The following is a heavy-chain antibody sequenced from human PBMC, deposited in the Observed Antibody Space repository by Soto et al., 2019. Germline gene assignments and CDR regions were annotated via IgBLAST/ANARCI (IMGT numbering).Heavy chain of an antibody. J-gene: IGHJ3*02. CDR2: IIPIFGTA. CDR3: AREFQTTYYYDRSGSGAFDM. CDR1: GGTFSSYA. Sequence: ASVKVSCKSSGGTFSSYAISWVRQAPGQGLEWMGGIIPIFGTANYAQKFQGRVTITADESTSTAYMELSSLRSEDTAVYYCAREFQTTYYYDRSGSGAFDMWGQGTMVTVSS. V-gene: IGHV1-69*13. D-gene: IGHD3-22*01.